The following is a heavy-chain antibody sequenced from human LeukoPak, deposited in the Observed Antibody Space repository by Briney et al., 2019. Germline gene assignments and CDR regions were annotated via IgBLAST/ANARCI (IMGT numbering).Heavy chain of an antibody. D-gene: IGHD1-26*01. CDR3: ARDPLVGATHDAFDI. Sequence: SETLSLTCTVSGGSISSGSYYWSWIRQPAGKGLEWIGRIYTSGSTNYNPSLKSRVTISVDTSKNQFSLKLSSVTAADTAVYYCARDPLVGATHDAFDIWGQGTMVTVSS. J-gene: IGHJ3*02. CDR1: GGSISSGSYY. CDR2: IYTSGST. V-gene: IGHV4-61*02.